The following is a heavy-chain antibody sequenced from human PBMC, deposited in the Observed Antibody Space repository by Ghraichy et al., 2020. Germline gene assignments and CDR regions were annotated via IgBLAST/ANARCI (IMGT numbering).Heavy chain of an antibody. V-gene: IGHV3-48*02. D-gene: IGHD2-2*01. CDR3: ARSPKRYQLQNGLRGYYYYYGMDV. Sequence: GESLNISCAASGFTFSSYSMNWVRQAPGKGLEWVSYISSSSSTIYYADSVKGRFTISRDNAKNSLYLQMNSLRDEDTAVYYCARSPKRYQLQNGLRGYYYYYGMDVWGQGTTVTVSS. J-gene: IGHJ6*02. CDR1: GFTFSSYS. CDR2: ISSSSSTI.